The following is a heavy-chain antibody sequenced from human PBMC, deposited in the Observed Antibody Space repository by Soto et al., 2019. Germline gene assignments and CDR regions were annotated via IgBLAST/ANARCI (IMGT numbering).Heavy chain of an antibody. CDR2: LNPSGGST. J-gene: IGHJ3*02. CDR3: APTRIAVAGSTGTGAFDI. D-gene: IGHD6-19*01. CDR1: GYTFTSYF. V-gene: IGHV1-46*01. Sequence: VSVKVSCKASGYTFTSYFMHWVRQAPGQGLEWMGILNPSGGSTSYAQKFQGRVTMTRDTSTSTVYMELSSLRSEDTAVYYCAPTRIAVAGSTGTGAFDIWGQGTMVTVSS.